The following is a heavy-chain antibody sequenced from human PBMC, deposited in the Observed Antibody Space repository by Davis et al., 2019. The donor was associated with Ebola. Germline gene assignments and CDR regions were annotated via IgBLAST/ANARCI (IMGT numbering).Heavy chain of an antibody. Sequence: PGGSLRLSCAASGFTFSSYAMHWVRQAPGKGLEWVAVISYDGSNKYYADSVKGRFTISRDNSKNTLYLQMNSLRAEDTAVYYCARDRALRFLEWLSPTVYYYYGMDVWGQGTTVTVSS. CDR1: GFTFSSYA. CDR2: ISYDGSNK. CDR3: ARDRALRFLEWLSPTVYYYYGMDV. D-gene: IGHD3-3*01. V-gene: IGHV3-30*04. J-gene: IGHJ6*02.